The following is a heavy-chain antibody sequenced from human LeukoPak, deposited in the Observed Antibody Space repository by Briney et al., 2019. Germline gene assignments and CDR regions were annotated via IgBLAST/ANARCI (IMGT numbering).Heavy chain of an antibody. CDR3: ARSTFYVWGSYRFDY. J-gene: IGHJ4*02. CDR2: INSDGSST. D-gene: IGHD3-16*02. CDR1: GFTFSSYW. V-gene: IGHV3-74*01. Sequence: GGSLRLSCAASGFTFSSYWMHWVRQAPGKGLVWVSRINSDGSSTSYADSVKGRFTISRDNAKNTLYLQMNSLRAEDTAVYYCARSTFYVWGSYRFDYWGQGTLVTVSS.